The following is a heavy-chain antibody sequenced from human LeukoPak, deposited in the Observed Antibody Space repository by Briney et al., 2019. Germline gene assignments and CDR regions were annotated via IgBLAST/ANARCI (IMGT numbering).Heavy chain of an antibody. CDR3: AVGWEYFQQ. J-gene: IGHJ1*01. CDR2: ISSSGSTK. CDR1: GFTFSSYE. V-gene: IGHV3-48*03. Sequence: AGGSLRLSCAASGFTFSSYEMNWVRQAPGKGLEWASYISSSGSTKYYADSVKGRFTISRDNAKNSLYLQMNSLRAEDTAVYFCAVGWEYFQQWGQGTLVTVSS.